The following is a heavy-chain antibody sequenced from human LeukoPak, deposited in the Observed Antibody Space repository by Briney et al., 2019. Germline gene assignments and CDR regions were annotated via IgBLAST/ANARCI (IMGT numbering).Heavy chain of an antibody. D-gene: IGHD5-18*01. V-gene: IGHV4-59*01. CDR1: GGSISSYY. Sequence: SETLSLTCTVSGGSISSYYWSWIRQPPGKGLEWIGYIYYSGSTNYNPSLKSRVTISVDTSKNQFSLKLSSVTAADTAVYYCARVGRGYSYGYEFDYWGQGTLVTVSS. J-gene: IGHJ4*02. CDR3: ARVGRGYSYGYEFDY. CDR2: IYYSGST.